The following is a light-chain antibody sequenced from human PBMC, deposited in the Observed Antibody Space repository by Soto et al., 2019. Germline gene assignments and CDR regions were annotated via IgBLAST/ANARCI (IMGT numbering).Light chain of an antibody. Sequence: EVVLTQSPVTLSLSPGERATLSCRASQSFRGLLAWYQQKPGQAPRLLIYDAYNRATGIPPRFSGSGSGTDFTLTISSLEPEDSAVYYCQHSDNSPGLTFGGGTKVEI. CDR2: DAY. J-gene: IGKJ4*01. V-gene: IGKV3-11*01. CDR3: QHSDNSPGLT. CDR1: QSFRGL.